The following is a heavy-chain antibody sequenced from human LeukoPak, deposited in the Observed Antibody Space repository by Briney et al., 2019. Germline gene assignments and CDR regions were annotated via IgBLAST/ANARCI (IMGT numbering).Heavy chain of an antibody. CDR3: ARDTTSRAFRHMDV. Sequence: SETLSLTCSVSGDSIIGYYWGWIRQPPGKGLEWIGNIYYTGNTYYNSSLKSRVTISLDTSKNQFSLKLRSVTAADTAVYYCARDTTSRAFRHMDVWGKGTTVTISS. CDR1: GDSIIGYY. CDR2: IYYTGNT. J-gene: IGHJ6*03. D-gene: IGHD1-1*01. V-gene: IGHV4-39*07.